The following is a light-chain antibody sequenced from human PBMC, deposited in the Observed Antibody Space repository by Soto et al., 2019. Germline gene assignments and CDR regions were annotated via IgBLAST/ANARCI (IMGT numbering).Light chain of an antibody. CDR3: QQYGTSPGT. CDR1: QSVSNNY. V-gene: IGKV3-20*01. CDR2: GAS. Sequence: EIVLTQSPGTLSLSPGERATLSCRASQSVSNNYLAWYQQKPGQATRLLIYGASNKATGISDRFSGSGSGTDFTLTISRLEPEDFAVYSCQQYGTSPGTFGQGTRLEIK. J-gene: IGKJ5*01.